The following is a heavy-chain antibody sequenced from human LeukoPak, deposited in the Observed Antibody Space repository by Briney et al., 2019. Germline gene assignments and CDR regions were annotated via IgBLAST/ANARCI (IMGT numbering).Heavy chain of an antibody. J-gene: IGHJ4*02. CDR2: ISWNSGSI. CDR3: AKGICGGDCYDLYYFDY. CDR1: GFTFDDYA. V-gene: IGHV3-9*01. D-gene: IGHD2-21*02. Sequence: QTGGSLRLSCAASGFTFDDYAMPWVRQAPGKGLEWVSGISWNSGSIGYADSVKGRFTISRDNAKNSLYLQMNSLRAEDTALYYCAKGICGGDCYDLYYFDYWGQGTLVTVSS.